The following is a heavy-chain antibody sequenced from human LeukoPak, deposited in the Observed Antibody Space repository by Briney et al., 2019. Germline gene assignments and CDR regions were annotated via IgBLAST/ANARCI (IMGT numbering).Heavy chain of an antibody. CDR2: IYYSGST. D-gene: IGHD3-3*01. CDR1: GGSISSYY. J-gene: IGHJ4*02. CDR3: ARDYDLYYFDY. Sequence: SETLSLTCTVSGGSISSYYWSWIRQPPGKGLEWIGYIYYSGSTNYNPSLKSRVTISVDTSENQFSLKLSSVTAADTAVYYCARDYDLYYFDYWGQGTLVTVSS. V-gene: IGHV4-59*01.